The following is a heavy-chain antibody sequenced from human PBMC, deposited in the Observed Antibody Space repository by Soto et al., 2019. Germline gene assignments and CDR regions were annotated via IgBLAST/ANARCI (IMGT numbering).Heavy chain of an antibody. CDR1: GFDFSDFY. CDR2: ISGSGTII. J-gene: IGHJ6*02. Sequence: QVHVVQSGGGLVKPGGSLRLSCAASGFDFSDFYMSWIRQAPGKGLEWVAYISGSGTIIFYSDSVKGRFSISRGDPNNSLFLQMDSLRVDDTAVYYCARESRKSPTHGMDVWGQGTTVTVSS. V-gene: IGHV3-11*01. CDR3: ARESRKSPTHGMDV.